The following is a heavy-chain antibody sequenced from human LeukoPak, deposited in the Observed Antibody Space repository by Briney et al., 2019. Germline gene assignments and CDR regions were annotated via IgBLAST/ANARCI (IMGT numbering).Heavy chain of an antibody. D-gene: IGHD2-8*01. CDR1: GGSISSGDYY. J-gene: IGHJ4*02. Sequence: PSQTLSLTCTVSGGSISSGDYYWSWIRQPPGKGLEWIGYIYYSGSTYYNPSLKSRVTISVDTSKNQFSLKLSSVTAADTAVYYCARMKTKLYPVYYFDYWGQGTLVTVSS. CDR3: ARMKTKLYPVYYFDY. CDR2: IYYSGST. V-gene: IGHV4-30-4*01.